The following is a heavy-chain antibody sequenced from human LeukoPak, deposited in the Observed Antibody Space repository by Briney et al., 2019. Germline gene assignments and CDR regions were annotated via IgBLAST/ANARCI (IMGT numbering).Heavy chain of an antibody. Sequence: SETLSLTCAVYGGSFSGYYWTWIRQPPGKGLEWIGSIYYSGSTYYNPSLKSRVTISVDTSKNQFSLKLSSVTAADTAVYYCARDSPLPTNIVVVVAATPGQFDYWGQGTLVTASS. J-gene: IGHJ4*02. D-gene: IGHD2-15*01. CDR2: IYYSGST. V-gene: IGHV4-34*01. CDR3: ARDSPLPTNIVVVVAATPGQFDY. CDR1: GGSFSGYY.